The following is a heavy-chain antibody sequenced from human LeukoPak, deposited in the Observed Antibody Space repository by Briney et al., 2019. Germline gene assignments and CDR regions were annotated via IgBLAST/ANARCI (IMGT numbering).Heavy chain of an antibody. D-gene: IGHD6-13*01. CDR2: IKQDGSEG. CDR3: ARGRSRWYSSSWYWGIYFDY. Sequence: GGSLTLSCAASGFTFSNYWMSRVRQAPGKGLEWVANIKQDGSEGYYVDSVKGRFTISRDNAKNSLYLQMNSLRAEDTAVYYCARGRSRWYSSSWYWGIYFDYWGQGTLVTVSS. V-gene: IGHV3-7*01. CDR1: GFTFSNYW. J-gene: IGHJ4*02.